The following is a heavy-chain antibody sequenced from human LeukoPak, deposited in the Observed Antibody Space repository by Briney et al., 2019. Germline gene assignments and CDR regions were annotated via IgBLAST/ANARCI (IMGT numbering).Heavy chain of an antibody. J-gene: IGHJ4*02. CDR2: IWYDGNTK. CDR1: GFXLSAHG. V-gene: IGHV3-33*01. CDR3: ARDEVITFRLFDH. D-gene: IGHD1-14*01. Sequence: GGSLRLSCAASGFXLSAHGIHWVRQAPGKGLEWVAVIWYDGNTKYYSDSAKGRFTISRDSSKNTLYLEMNSLRAEDTAVYYCARDEVITFRLFDHWGQRTLVTVSS.